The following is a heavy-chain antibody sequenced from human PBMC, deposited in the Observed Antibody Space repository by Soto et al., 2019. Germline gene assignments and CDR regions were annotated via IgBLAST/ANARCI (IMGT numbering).Heavy chain of an antibody. Sequence: GESLKISCKGSGYSFTSYWIGWVRQMPGKGLEWMGIIYPGDSDTRYSPSFQGQVTISADKSISTAYLQWSSLKASDTAMYYCARAYDSSGPTYGMDVWGQGTTVTVS. V-gene: IGHV5-51*01. CDR2: IYPGDSDT. D-gene: IGHD3-22*01. CDR1: GYSFTSYW. J-gene: IGHJ6*02. CDR3: ARAYDSSGPTYGMDV.